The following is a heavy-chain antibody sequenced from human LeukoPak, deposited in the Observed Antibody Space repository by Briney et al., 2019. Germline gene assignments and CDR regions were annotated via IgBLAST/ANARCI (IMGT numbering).Heavy chain of an antibody. CDR1: GFTFSTYW. CDR2: IKQDGSEK. J-gene: IGHJ5*02. Sequence: GGSLRLSCAVSGFTFSTYWMTWVRQAPGKGLEWVANIKQDGSEKYYVDSVKGRFTISRDNAKNSLYLQMNSLRAEDTAVYYCARVVVRGVIIKKPNWFDPWGQGTLVTVSS. V-gene: IGHV3-7*01. CDR3: ARVVVRGVIIKKPNWFDP. D-gene: IGHD3-10*01.